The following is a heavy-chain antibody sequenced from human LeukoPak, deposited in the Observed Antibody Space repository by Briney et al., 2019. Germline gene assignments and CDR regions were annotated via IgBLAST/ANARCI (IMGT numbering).Heavy chain of an antibody. CDR2: INPSGGST. Sequence: VASVKVSCKASGYTFTSYYMHWVRQAPGQGLEWMGIINPSGGSTSYAQKFQGRVTMTRDTSTSTVYMELSSLRSEDTAVYYCARDGDYGGNIGLNYFDYWGQGTLVTVSS. D-gene: IGHD4-23*01. CDR3: ARDGDYGGNIGLNYFDY. J-gene: IGHJ4*02. CDR1: GYTFTSYY. V-gene: IGHV1-46*01.